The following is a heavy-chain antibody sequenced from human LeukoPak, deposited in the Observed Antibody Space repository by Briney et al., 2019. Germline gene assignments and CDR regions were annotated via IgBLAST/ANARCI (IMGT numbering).Heavy chain of an antibody. V-gene: IGHV3-7*03. D-gene: IGHD5-12*01. Sequence: GGSLRLSCAASGFTFSTSWMSWVRQVPGKGLEWVANIKKDGSETYYVDSVKGRFTIPRDNAKNSLYLQMNSLRAEDTAMYYCARGRYSGTTYYFDYWGQGTLVTVSS. CDR3: ARGRYSGTTYYFDY. CDR2: IKKDGSET. J-gene: IGHJ4*02. CDR1: GFTFSTSW.